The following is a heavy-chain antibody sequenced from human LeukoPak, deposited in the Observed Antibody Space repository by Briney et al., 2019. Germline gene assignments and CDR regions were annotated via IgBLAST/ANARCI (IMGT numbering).Heavy chain of an antibody. D-gene: IGHD1-26*01. V-gene: IGHV3-23*01. CDR1: GFTFSSYA. CDR2: ISGSGDST. CDR3: AKDQRWESPHYLDS. Sequence: PGGSLRLSCAASGFTFSSYAMSWVRQAPGKGLEWVSAISGSGDSTYYADSVRGRFTISRDNSKNTLYVQMNSLRDEDTAVYYYAKDQRWESPHYLDSWGQGTLVTVSS. J-gene: IGHJ4*02.